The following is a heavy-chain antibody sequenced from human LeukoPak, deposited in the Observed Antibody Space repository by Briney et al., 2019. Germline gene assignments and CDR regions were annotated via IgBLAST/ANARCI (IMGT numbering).Heavy chain of an antibody. Sequence: PSETLSLTCTVSGYSISSGYYWGWIRQPPGKGLVWIGTIYHSGSTYYNPSLKSRVTISVDTSKNQFSLKLSSVTAADTAVYYCARWSAAGSGSDFWGQGTLVTVSS. CDR1: GYSISSGYY. D-gene: IGHD6-13*01. J-gene: IGHJ4*02. CDR3: ARWSAAGSGSDF. CDR2: IYHSGST. V-gene: IGHV4-38-2*02.